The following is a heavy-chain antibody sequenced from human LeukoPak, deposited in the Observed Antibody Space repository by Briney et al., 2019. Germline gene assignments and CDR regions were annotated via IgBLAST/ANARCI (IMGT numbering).Heavy chain of an antibody. CDR2: IYTSGST. CDR1: GGSISSYY. J-gene: IGHJ2*01. CDR3: ASSPTIFGVVPPWYFDL. V-gene: IGHV4-4*07. D-gene: IGHD3-3*01. Sequence: SETLSLTCTVSGGSISSYYWSWIRQPAGKGLEWIGRIYTSGSTNYNPSLKSRVTISVDTSKNQFSLKLSSVTAADTAVYYCASSPTIFGVVPPWYFDLWGRGTLVTVSS.